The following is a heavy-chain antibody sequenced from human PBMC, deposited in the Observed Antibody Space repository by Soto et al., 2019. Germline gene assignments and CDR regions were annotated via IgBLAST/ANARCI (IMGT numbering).Heavy chain of an antibody. CDR3: ARDPIRGDGYTYDY. J-gene: IGHJ4*02. D-gene: IGHD5-12*01. Sequence: QVQLVESGGGLVKPGGSLRLSCAASGFTFSDYYMGWIRQAPGKGLDWVSYISGDTNTIKYADSVKGRFTISRDNAKNSLFLQMNSLGAEDTAVYYCARDPIRGDGYTYDYWGQGTLITVSS. V-gene: IGHV3-11*01. CDR1: GFTFSDYY. CDR2: ISGDTNTI.